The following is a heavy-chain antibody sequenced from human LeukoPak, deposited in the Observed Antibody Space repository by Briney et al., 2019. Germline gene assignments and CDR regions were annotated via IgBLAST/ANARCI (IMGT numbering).Heavy chain of an antibody. V-gene: IGHV4-34*01. Sequence: SETLSLTCAVYGGSFSGYYWSWIRQPPGKGLEWIGEINHSGSTNYNPSLKSRVTISVDTSKNQFSLKLSSVTAADTAVYYCARGNPYYYDSSGYYFKFDYWGQGTLVTVSS. J-gene: IGHJ4*02. CDR3: ARGNPYYYDSSGYYFKFDY. CDR1: GGSFSGYY. D-gene: IGHD3-22*01. CDR2: INHSGST.